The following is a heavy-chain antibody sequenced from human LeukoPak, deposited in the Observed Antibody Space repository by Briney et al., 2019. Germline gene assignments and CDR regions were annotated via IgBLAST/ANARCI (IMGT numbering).Heavy chain of an antibody. CDR3: AKDGGSLGEVRD. Sequence: PGGSLRLSCAASGFTFSSYAMSWVRQAPGKGLEWVSVISGGGGSTYYADSVMGRFTISRDNSKDTLYLQMSSLRAEDTAVYYCAKDGGSLGEVRDWGQGTLVTVSS. J-gene: IGHJ4*02. V-gene: IGHV3-23*01. CDR2: ISGGGGST. D-gene: IGHD3-16*01. CDR1: GFTFSSYA.